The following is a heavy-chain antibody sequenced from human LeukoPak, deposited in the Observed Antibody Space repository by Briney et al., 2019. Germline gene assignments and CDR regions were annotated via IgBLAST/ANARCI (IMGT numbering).Heavy chain of an antibody. CDR2: IYYSGST. J-gene: IGHJ4*02. CDR3: ARDGEVAGDFDY. D-gene: IGHD6-19*01. Sequence: SETLSLTCTVSGGSISSYYWSWIRQPPGKGLEWIGYIYYSGSTNYNPSLKSRVTISVDTSKNQFSLRLSSVTAADTAVYYCARDGEVAGDFDYWGQGTLVTVSS. CDR1: GGSISSYY. V-gene: IGHV4-59*12.